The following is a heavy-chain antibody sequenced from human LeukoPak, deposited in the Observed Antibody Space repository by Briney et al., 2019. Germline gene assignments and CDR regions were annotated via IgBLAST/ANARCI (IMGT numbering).Heavy chain of an antibody. CDR3: ARSAASPPYRKERGRIYYFDY. Sequence: ASVKVSCKASGYTFTGYYMHWVRQAPGQGLEWMGWINPNSGGTNYAQKFQGRVTMTRNTSISTAYMELSSLRSEDTAVYYCARSAASPPYRKERGRIYYFDYWGQGTLVTVSS. V-gene: IGHV1-2*02. CDR1: GYTFTGYY. CDR2: INPNSGGT. J-gene: IGHJ4*02. D-gene: IGHD1-26*01.